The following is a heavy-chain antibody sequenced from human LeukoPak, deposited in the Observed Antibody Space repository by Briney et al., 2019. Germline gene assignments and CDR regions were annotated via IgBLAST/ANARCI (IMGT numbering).Heavy chain of an antibody. Sequence: AGGSLRLSCAASGLIVSSNFMSWVRQAPGKGLEWVSVIYAGGTTYYADSVKGRFTISRDNAKNSLYLQMNSLRAEDTAVYYCASNSYDSSGYYYSWGQGTLVTVSS. CDR1: GLIVSSNF. V-gene: IGHV3-53*01. CDR3: ASNSYDSSGYYYS. CDR2: IYAGGTT. J-gene: IGHJ4*02. D-gene: IGHD3-22*01.